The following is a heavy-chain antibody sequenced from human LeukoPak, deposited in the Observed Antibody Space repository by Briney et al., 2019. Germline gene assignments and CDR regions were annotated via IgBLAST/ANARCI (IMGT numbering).Heavy chain of an antibody. CDR2: ISSSGTTI. V-gene: IGHV3-48*03. CDR1: GFSVSTYE. CDR3: ARGRPEFFGSGTYLND. D-gene: IGHD3-10*01. Sequence: GGSLRLSCAASGFSVSTYEMNWVRQAPGKGLECVSYISSSGTTISYADSVGGRFTISRDNAKNSLYLEMNSLRVEDTAVCYCARGRPEFFGSGTYLNDWGQGTLVTVSS. J-gene: IGHJ4*02.